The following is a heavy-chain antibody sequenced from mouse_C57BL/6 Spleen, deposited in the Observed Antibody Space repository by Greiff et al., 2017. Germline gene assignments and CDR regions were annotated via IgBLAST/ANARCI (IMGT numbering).Heavy chain of an antibody. V-gene: IGHV1-64*01. D-gene: IGHD4-1*01. J-gene: IGHJ2*01. CDR3: ARESPLTGTLDY. Sequence: VQLKQPGAELVKPGASVKLSCKASGYTFTSYWMHWVKQRPGQGLEWIGMIHPNSGSTNYNEKFKSKATLTVDKSSSTAYMQLSSLTSEDSAVYYCARESPLTGTLDYWGQGTTLTVSS. CDR1: GYTFTSYW. CDR2: IHPNSGST.